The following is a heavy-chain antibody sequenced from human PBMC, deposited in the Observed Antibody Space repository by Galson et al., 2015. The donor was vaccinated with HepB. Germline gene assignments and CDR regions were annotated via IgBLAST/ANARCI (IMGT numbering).Heavy chain of an antibody. CDR1: GFTVSSYG. CDR2: IRYDGSNK. D-gene: IGHD3-10*01. Sequence: SLRLSCAASGFTVSSYGMHWVRQAPGKGLEWVAFIRYDGSNKYYADSVKGRFTISRDNSKNTLYLQMNSLRAEDTAVYYCAKDRGGLEARYFDYWGQGTLVTVSS. CDR3: AKDRGGLEARYFDY. J-gene: IGHJ4*02. V-gene: IGHV3-30*02.